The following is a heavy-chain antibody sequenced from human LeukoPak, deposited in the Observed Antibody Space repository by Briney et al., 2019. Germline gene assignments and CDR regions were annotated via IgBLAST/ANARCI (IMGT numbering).Heavy chain of an antibody. Sequence: ASVKVSCKASGYTFTGYYMHWVRQAPGQGLEWMGGFDPEDGETIYAQKFQGRVTMTEDTSTDTAYMELSSLRSEDTAVYYCRVGGGVVAADYWGQGTLVTASS. J-gene: IGHJ4*02. V-gene: IGHV1-24*01. CDR3: RVGGGVVAADY. CDR1: GYTFTGYY. D-gene: IGHD2-15*01. CDR2: FDPEDGET.